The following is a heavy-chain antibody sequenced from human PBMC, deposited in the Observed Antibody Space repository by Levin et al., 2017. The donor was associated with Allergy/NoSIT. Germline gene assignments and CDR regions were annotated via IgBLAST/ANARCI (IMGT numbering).Heavy chain of an antibody. V-gene: IGHV1-69*02. Sequence: ASVKVSCKASGGTFSSYTISWVRQAPGQGLEWMGRIIPILGIANYAQKFQGRVTITADKSTSTAYMELSSLRSEDTAVYYCAGQSIAASSYYYMDVWGKGTTVTVSS. CDR3: AGQSIAASSYYYMDV. CDR2: IIPILGIA. D-gene: IGHD2-15*01. CDR1: GGTFSSYT. J-gene: IGHJ6*03.